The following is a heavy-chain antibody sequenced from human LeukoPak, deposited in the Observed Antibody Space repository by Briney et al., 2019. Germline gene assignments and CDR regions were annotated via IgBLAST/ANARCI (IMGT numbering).Heavy chain of an antibody. CDR3: ARGTMFPYYFDY. CDR2: ISGGGGST. V-gene: IGHV3-23*01. Sequence: GGSLRLSCAASRFTFSSYAMSWVRQAPGRGLEWVSTISGGGGSTYYSDSVKGRFTISRDNSKNTLYLQMNSLRAEDTAVYYCARGTMFPYYFDYWGQGTLVTVSS. D-gene: IGHD3-10*02. CDR1: RFTFSSYA. J-gene: IGHJ4*02.